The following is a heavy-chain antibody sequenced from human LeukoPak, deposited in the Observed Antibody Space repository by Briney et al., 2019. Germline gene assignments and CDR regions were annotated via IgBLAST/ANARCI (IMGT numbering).Heavy chain of an antibody. CDR3: ARGDDILTGAPYYYYGMDV. D-gene: IGHD3-9*01. CDR2: ISYDGSNK. CDR1: GFTFSSYS. J-gene: IGHJ6*04. Sequence: GGSLRLSCAASGFTFSSYSMHWVRQAPGKGLEWGAVISYDGSNKYYADSVKGRFTISRDNSKNTLYLQMNSLRAEDTAVYYCARGDDILTGAPYYYYGMDVWGKGTTVTVSS. V-gene: IGHV3-30*04.